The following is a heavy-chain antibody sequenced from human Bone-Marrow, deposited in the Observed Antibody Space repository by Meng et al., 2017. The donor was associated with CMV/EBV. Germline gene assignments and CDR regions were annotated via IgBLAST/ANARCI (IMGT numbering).Heavy chain of an antibody. CDR2: ISSSSSYI. V-gene: IGHV3-21*01. CDR1: GFTFSSYW. CDR3: ARDRASYCAY. J-gene: IGHJ4*02. Sequence: GESLKISCAASGFTFSSYWMHWVRQAPGKGLEWVSSISSSSSYIYYADSVKGRFTISRDNAKNSLYLQMNSLRAEDTAVYYCARDRASYCAYWGQGTLVTVSS.